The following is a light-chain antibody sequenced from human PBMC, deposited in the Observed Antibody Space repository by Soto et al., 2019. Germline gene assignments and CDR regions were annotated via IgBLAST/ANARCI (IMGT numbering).Light chain of an antibody. CDR1: QSVGSY. CDR3: QQRSNWPLT. CDR2: DAS. J-gene: IGKJ4*01. V-gene: IGKV3-11*01. Sequence: EIVLTQSPAGLSLSPGDRATLSCRASQSVGSYLAWYQQKPGQAPRLLIYDASNRASGIPARFSGSGSGTDFTLTISTLLPEDFAVYYCQQRSNWPLTFGGGTKVDIK.